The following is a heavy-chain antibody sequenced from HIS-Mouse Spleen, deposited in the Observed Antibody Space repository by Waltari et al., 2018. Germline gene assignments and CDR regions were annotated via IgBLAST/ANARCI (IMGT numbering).Heavy chain of an antibody. V-gene: IGHV4-39*07. CDR3: AREIPYSSSWYDWYFDL. CDR1: GGSISSSSYY. Sequence: QLQLQESGPGLVKPSETLSLTCTVSGGSISSSSYYWGWIRQPPGKGLGWIGSIYYSGSTNYNLSLKSRVTISVDPSKNQFSLKLSSVTAADTAVYYCAREIPYSSSWYDWYFDLWGRGTLVTVSS. D-gene: IGHD6-13*01. J-gene: IGHJ2*01. CDR2: IYYSGST.